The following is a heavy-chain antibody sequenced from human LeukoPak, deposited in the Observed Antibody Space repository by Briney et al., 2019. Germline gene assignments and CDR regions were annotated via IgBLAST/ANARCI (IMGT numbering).Heavy chain of an antibody. CDR2: IYSGGST. V-gene: IGHV3-53*04. D-gene: IGHD2-15*01. J-gene: IGHJ4*02. CDR3: AKGLDCSGGSCYDDY. CDR1: GFTVSSNY. Sequence: GGSLRLSCAASGFTVSSNYMSWVRQAPGKGLEWVSVIYSGGSTYYADSVKGRFTISRHNSKNTLYLQMNSLRAEDTAVYYCAKGLDCSGGSCYDDYWGQGTLVTVSS.